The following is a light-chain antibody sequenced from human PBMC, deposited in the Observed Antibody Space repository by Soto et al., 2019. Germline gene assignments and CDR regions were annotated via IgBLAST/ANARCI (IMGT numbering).Light chain of an antibody. J-gene: IGLJ1*01. CDR2: EVS. CDR1: SSDVGAYDY. CDR3: TSYTRSNTYV. V-gene: IGLV2-14*01. Sequence: QSALTQPPSASGSPGQSVTISCTGTSSDVGAYDYVSWYQQHPGKAPKLMIYEVSNRPSGVSNRFSGSKSANTASLTISGLQAEDEADYYCTSYTRSNTYVFGTGTKLTVL.